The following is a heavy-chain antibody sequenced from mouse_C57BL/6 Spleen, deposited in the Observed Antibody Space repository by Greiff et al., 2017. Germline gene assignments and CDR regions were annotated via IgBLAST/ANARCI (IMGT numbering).Heavy chain of an antibody. J-gene: IGHJ4*01. CDR3: ERITTVVATNAMDY. CDR1: GYTFTSYG. D-gene: IGHD1-1*01. Sequence: VQLQQSGAELARPGASVKLSCKASGYTFTSYGISWVKQRTGQGLEWIGEIYPRSGNTYYNEKFKGKATLTADKSSSTAYMELRSLRSEDSAVYFCERITTVVATNAMDYWGQGTSVTVSS. CDR2: IYPRSGNT. V-gene: IGHV1-81*01.